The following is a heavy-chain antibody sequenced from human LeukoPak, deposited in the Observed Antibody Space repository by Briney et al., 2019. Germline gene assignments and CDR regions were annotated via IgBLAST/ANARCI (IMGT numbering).Heavy chain of an antibody. J-gene: IGHJ4*02. CDR1: GFTFSSYR. CDR2: IGINPTAK. V-gene: IGHV3-48*02. D-gene: IGHD1-1*01. CDR3: ARDFNWAFDY. Sequence: GSLRLSWLASGFTFSSYRIDWVRPGPGKGLEWVSYIGINPTAKEYADSVKGRFTISRDNAKNSLYLQMNSLRDEDTAVYYCARDFNWAFDYWGQGTLVTVPS.